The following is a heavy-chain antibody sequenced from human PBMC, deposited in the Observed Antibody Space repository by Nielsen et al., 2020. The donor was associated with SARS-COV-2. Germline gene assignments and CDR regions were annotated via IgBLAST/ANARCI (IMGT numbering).Heavy chain of an antibody. CDR3: ARESLGGEVFDY. D-gene: IGHD3-16*01. V-gene: IGHV3-9*01. J-gene: IGHJ4*02. Sequence: SLKISCAASGFTFDDYAMHWVRQAPGKGLEWVSGISWNSGSIGYADSVKGRFTISRDNAKNSLYLQMNSLRAEDTAVYYCARESLGGEVFDYWGQGTLVTVSS. CDR1: GFTFDDYA. CDR2: ISWNSGSI.